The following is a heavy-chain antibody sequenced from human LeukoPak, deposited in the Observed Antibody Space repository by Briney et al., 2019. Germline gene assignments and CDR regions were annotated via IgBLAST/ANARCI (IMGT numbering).Heavy chain of an antibody. Sequence: GGSLRLSCAASGFTFSNSWMHWVRQAPGKGLVWVSRVSDDGSTTTYADSVKGRFTISRDNAKNTLYLQMNSLRPEDTAVYYCVRHNAARAFDIWGQGTMVIVSS. J-gene: IGHJ3*02. V-gene: IGHV3-74*03. CDR2: VSDDGSTT. D-gene: IGHD1-1*01. CDR1: GFTFSNSW. CDR3: VRHNAARAFDI.